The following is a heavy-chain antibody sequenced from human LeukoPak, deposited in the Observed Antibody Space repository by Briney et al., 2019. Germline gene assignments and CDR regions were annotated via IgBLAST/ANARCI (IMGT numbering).Heavy chain of an antibody. Sequence: VASVKVSCKASGYTFTSYGISWVRQAPGQGLEWMGWISAYNGNTNYAQKLQGRVTMTTDTSTSTAYMELRSLRSDVTAVYYCASHVVPAAISQTPGWFDPWGQGTLVTVSS. V-gene: IGHV1-18*01. CDR3: ASHVVPAAISQTPGWFDP. D-gene: IGHD2-2*02. CDR2: ISAYNGNT. CDR1: GYTFTSYG. J-gene: IGHJ5*02.